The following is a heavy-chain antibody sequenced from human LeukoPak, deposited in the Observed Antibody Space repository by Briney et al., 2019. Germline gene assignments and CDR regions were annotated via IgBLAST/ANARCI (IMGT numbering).Heavy chain of an antibody. D-gene: IGHD3-3*01. CDR1: GGSLSGYY. V-gene: IGHV4-34*01. J-gene: IGHJ4*02. Sequence: SETLSLTCAVYGGSLSGYYWSWIRQPPGKGVEWIGEINHSGSTNYNPSLKSRVTISVDTSKNQFSLKLSSVTAADTAVYYCAISPEDFWSGAVTDYWGQGTLVTVSS. CDR2: INHSGST. CDR3: AISPEDFWSGAVTDY.